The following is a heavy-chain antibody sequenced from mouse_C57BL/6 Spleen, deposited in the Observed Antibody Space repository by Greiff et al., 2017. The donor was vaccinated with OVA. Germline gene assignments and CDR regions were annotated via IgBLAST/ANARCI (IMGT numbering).Heavy chain of an antibody. Sequence: VQLQQSGAELVMPGASVKLSCKASGYTFTDYYINWVKQRPGQGLEWIARIYPGSGNTYYNEKFKGKATLTAEKYSSTAYMQLSSLTSEDSAVHFCARELRLYYFDYWGQGTTLTVSS. CDR3: ARELRLYYFDY. D-gene: IGHD3-2*02. J-gene: IGHJ2*01. CDR2: IYPGSGNT. CDR1: GYTFTDYY. V-gene: IGHV1-76*01.